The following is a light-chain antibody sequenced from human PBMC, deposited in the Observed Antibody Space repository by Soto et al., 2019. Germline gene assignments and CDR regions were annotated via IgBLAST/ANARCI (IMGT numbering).Light chain of an antibody. CDR1: SSDVGGYKY. CDR3: SSFASGSTLYV. Sequence: QSALTQPASVSGSPGQSITISCTGNSSDVGGYKYVSWYQQHPGKAPKLMIYEVSNRPSGVSNRFSGSKSVNTASLSVSGLQAEDEADYYCSSFASGSTLYVFGTGTKLTVL. CDR2: EVS. V-gene: IGLV2-14*01. J-gene: IGLJ1*01.